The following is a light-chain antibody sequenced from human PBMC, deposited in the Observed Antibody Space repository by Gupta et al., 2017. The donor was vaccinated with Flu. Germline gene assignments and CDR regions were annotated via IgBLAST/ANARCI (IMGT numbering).Light chain of an antibody. V-gene: IGKV3-15*01. CDR2: GAS. CDR3: QQYHTWPYS. CDR1: QSVGTN. Sequence: ETVMTQSPATLSVSPGERATLYCRASQSVGTNLAWYQQRPGQAPGLLIYGASSRATGIPARFSGSTSGTEFTLTISSLQSEDFALYCCQQYHTWPYSFGQGTRLEI. J-gene: IGKJ2*03.